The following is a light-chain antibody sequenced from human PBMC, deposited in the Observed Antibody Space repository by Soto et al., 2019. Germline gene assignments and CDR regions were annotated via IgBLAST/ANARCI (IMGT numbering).Light chain of an antibody. CDR3: QSYYSRLSLDV. CDR2: GNS. Sequence: QSVLTQPPSVSGAPGQRVTLSCTGSSSNIGAGYDVHWYQQLPGTAPKLRISGNSNRASDVHDRFSGSKSGTSASLAITGLQAEDEADYCCQSYYSRLSLDVFGTGSKVTV. CDR1: SSNIGAGYD. V-gene: IGLV1-40*01. J-gene: IGLJ1*01.